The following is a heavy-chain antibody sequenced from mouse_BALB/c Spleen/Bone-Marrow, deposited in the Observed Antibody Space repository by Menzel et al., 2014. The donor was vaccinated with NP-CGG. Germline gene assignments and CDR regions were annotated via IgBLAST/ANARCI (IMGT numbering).Heavy chain of an antibody. CDR3: ARNHFGSNSLGY. V-gene: IGHV1S135*01. J-gene: IGHJ3*01. Sequence: VQLQQSGPELEKPGASVKISCKASGYSFIGYNMNWVKQSDGRSLEWIGNIDPYYGGTSYNQKFRGKATLTVDKSSSTAYMQLTSLTSEDSAVYYCARNHFGSNSLGYWGQGTLVTVSA. CDR2: IDPYYGGT. D-gene: IGHD1-1*01. CDR1: GYSFIGYN.